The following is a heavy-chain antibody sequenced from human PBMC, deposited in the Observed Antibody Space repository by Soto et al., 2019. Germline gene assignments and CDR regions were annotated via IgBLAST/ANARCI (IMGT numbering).Heavy chain of an antibody. CDR1: GGTFSSYA. J-gene: IGHJ6*02. Sequence: QVQLVQSGAEVKKPGSSVKVSCKASGGTFSSYAISWVRQAPGQGLEWMGGIIPIFGTANYAQKFQGRVTITADESTSTTYMELSSLRSEDTAVYYCARDIVVVVPAAMDEYYCYGMDVWGQGTTVTVFS. V-gene: IGHV1-69*01. CDR2: IIPIFGTA. CDR3: ARDIVVVVPAAMDEYYCYGMDV. D-gene: IGHD2-2*01.